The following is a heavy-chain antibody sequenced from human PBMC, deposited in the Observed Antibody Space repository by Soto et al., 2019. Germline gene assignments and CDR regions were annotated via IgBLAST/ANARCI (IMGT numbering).Heavy chain of an antibody. CDR1: GFTFTSCW. J-gene: IGHJ4*02. Sequence: EVQLVESGGGLVQPGGSLRLSCAASGFTFTSCWMHWVRQAPGKGLAWVSRISSDGSDTVYADSVKGRFTISRDNSKNTLFLQMNSLRVEDTALYYCVKSQAGYSYGQRWGQGTLVTVSS. D-gene: IGHD5-18*01. CDR3: VKSQAGYSYGQR. CDR2: ISSDGSDT. V-gene: IGHV3-74*01.